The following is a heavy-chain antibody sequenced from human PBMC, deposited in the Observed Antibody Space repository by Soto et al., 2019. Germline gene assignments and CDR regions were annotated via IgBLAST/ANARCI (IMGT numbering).Heavy chain of an antibody. D-gene: IGHD2-2*01. J-gene: IGHJ6*02. CDR1: GFTFCSYA. V-gene: IGHV3-23*01. CDR2: IGESGTPT. Sequence: GGSPRISCAASGFTFCSYAMKWVRQAPGKGLEWVSLIGESGTPTYYADSVKGRFTISRDNSGNTLFLEMYSLRAEDTAVYYCARYIPGVRYYGMDVWGQGTTVTVSS. CDR3: ARYIPGVRYYGMDV.